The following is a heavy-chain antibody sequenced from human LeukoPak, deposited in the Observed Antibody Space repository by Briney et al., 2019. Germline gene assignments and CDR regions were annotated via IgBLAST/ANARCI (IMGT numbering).Heavy chain of an antibody. CDR2: MNPNSGNT. J-gene: IGHJ6*03. CDR3: ARNPSSWSLYYYYYMDV. Sequence: ASVKVSCKASGYTFSGYYMHWVRQAPGQGLEWVGWMNPNSGNTGYAQKFQGRVTMTRDTSISTAYMELSRLRSDDTAVYYCARNPSSWSLYYYYYMDVWGKGTTVTVSS. CDR1: GYTFSGYY. V-gene: IGHV1-2*02. D-gene: IGHD6-13*01.